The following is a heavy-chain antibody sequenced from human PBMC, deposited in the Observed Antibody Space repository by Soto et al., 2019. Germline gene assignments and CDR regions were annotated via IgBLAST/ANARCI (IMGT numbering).Heavy chain of an antibody. CDR1: GFTFSSYS. CDR2: ISSSSSYI. D-gene: IGHD2-15*01. V-gene: IGHV3-21*01. Sequence: EVQLVESGGGLVKPGGSLRLSCAASGFTFSSYSMNWVRQAPGKGLEWVSSISSSSSYIYYADSVKGRFTISRDNAKNSLYLQMNSLRAEDTAVYYCARDGWGIVVVVAARPYYYGMDVWGQGTTVTVSS. J-gene: IGHJ6*02. CDR3: ARDGWGIVVVVAARPYYYGMDV.